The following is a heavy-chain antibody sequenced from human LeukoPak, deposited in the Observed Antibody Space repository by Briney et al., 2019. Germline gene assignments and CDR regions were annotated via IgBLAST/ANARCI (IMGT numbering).Heavy chain of an antibody. V-gene: IGHV3-11*01. CDR2: ISSSGSTI. CDR1: GFTFDDYA. Sequence: GRSLRLSCAASGFTFDDYAMHWVRQAPGKGLEWVSYISSSGSTIYYADSVKGRFTISRDNAKNSLYLQMNSLRAEDAAVYYCARGGSATDYGMDVWGQGTTVTVSS. CDR3: ARGGSATDYGMDV. D-gene: IGHD5-24*01. J-gene: IGHJ6*02.